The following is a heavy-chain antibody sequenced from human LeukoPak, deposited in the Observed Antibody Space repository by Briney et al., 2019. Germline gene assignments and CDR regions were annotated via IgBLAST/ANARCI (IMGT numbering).Heavy chain of an antibody. J-gene: IGHJ4*02. V-gene: IGHV3-15*01. CDR2: IRSDSDGGVT. D-gene: IGHD2-8*01. CDR3: ARDRPIVLMVYANDY. Sequence: GGSLRLSCTASGFNFRNAWMCWVRQAPGKGLEWVGLIRSDSDGGVTQYGTPVKGRFTISRDNAKNSLYLQMNSLRAEDTAVYYCARDRPIVLMVYANDYWGQGTLVTVSS. CDR1: GFNFRNAW.